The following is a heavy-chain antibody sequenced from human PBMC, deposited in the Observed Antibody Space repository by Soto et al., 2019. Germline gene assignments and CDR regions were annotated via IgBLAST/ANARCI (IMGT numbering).Heavy chain of an antibody. Sequence: GGSLRLSCAASGFTFSSYGMHWVRQAPGKGLEWVAVISFDGSNKYYTDSVKGRFTISRDISKNTLSLQMNSLRVEDTAVYYCAKERTLYYYYGMDVWGQGTTVTVSS. CDR3: AKERTLYYYYGMDV. J-gene: IGHJ6*02. D-gene: IGHD1-7*01. V-gene: IGHV3-30*18. CDR2: ISFDGSNK. CDR1: GFTFSSYG.